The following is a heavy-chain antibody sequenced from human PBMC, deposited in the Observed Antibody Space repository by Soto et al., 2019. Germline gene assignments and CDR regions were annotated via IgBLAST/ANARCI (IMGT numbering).Heavy chain of an antibody. J-gene: IGHJ4*02. CDR1: GGTFSSYA. CDR2: IIPIFGTA. CDR3: ARGVLPRAYDILTGSMAYFDY. Sequence: ASVKVSCKASGGTFSSYAISWVRQAPGQGLEWMGGIIPIFGTANYAQKFQGRVTITADESTSTAYMELSSLRSEDTAVYYCARGVLPRAYDILTGSMAYFDYWGQGTLVTVSS. V-gene: IGHV1-69*13. D-gene: IGHD3-9*01.